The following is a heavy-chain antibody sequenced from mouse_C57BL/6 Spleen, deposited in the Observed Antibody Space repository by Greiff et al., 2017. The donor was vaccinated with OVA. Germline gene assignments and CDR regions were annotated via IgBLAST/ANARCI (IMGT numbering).Heavy chain of an antibody. CDR2: IDPSDSYT. CDR1: GYTFTSYW. V-gene: IGHV1-50*01. Sequence: QVQLQQPGAELVKPGASVKLSCKASGYTFTSYWMQWVKQRPGQGLEWIGEIDPSDSYTNYNQKFKGKATLTVDTSSSTAYMQLSSLTSEDSAVYYCARRDYGTLFAYWGQGTLVTVSA. D-gene: IGHD1-1*01. J-gene: IGHJ3*01. CDR3: ARRDYGTLFAY.